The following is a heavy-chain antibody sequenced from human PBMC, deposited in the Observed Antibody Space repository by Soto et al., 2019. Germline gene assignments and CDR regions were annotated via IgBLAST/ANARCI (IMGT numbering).Heavy chain of an antibody. Sequence: SETLSLTCAVSGGSISSGGYSWSWIRQPPGKGLEWIGYIYQSGSTYYNPSLKSRVTISVDWSKNQFALGLSSVTAADTAVYYCARESRSSRYDSSGYSQFWFFDLWGRGTLVTVSS. CDR1: GGSISSGGYS. V-gene: IGHV4-30-2*01. J-gene: IGHJ2*01. CDR3: ARESRSSRYDSSGYSQFWFFDL. CDR2: IYQSGST. D-gene: IGHD3-22*01.